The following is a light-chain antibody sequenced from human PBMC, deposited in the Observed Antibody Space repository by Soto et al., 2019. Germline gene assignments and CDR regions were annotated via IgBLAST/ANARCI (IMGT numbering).Light chain of an antibody. CDR3: SSYTSSSTPV. Sequence: QSVLTQPASVSGSPGQSITISCTGTSRDVGGYNYVSWHQQHPGKAPKLMIYEVSNRPSGVSNRFSGSKSGNTASLTISGLQAEDEADYYCSSYTSSSTPVFGTGTKVTVL. J-gene: IGLJ1*01. CDR2: EVS. CDR1: SRDVGGYNY. V-gene: IGLV2-14*01.